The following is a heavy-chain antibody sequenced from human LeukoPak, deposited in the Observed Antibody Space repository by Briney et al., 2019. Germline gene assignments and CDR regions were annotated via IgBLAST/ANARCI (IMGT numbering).Heavy chain of an antibody. Sequence: GGSLRLSCAASGFTFSIYAMNWVRQAPGKGLEWISYINSDSSDIHYADSVKGRFTMSRDNAKNSLFLQLNSLRAEDTAVYYCARDSYQPGLINFWGQGTLVTASS. CDR1: GFTFSIYA. CDR2: INSDSSDI. J-gene: IGHJ4*02. D-gene: IGHD2-2*01. CDR3: ARDSYQPGLINF. V-gene: IGHV3-21*05.